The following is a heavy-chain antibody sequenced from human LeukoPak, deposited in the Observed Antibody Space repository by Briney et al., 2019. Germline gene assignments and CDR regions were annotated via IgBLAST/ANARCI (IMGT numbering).Heavy chain of an antibody. J-gene: IGHJ4*02. D-gene: IGHD3-10*01. V-gene: IGHV1-2*02. CDR2: INPHGGGT. CDR1: GYSLIDQY. Sequence: ASVKVSCKASGYSLIDQYLHWVRQAPGQGLEWVGWINPHGGGTNYAQTFQGRVTMTRDTSINTAYMELSSLRSDDTAVYYCARAPSLIRGLDYWGQGALVTVSS. CDR3: ARAPSLIRGLDY.